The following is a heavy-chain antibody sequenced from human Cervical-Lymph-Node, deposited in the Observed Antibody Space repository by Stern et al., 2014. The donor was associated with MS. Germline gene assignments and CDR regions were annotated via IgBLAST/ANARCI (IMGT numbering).Heavy chain of an antibody. CDR2: ISYDGSNK. D-gene: IGHD4-17*01. CDR1: GFTFSRYA. V-gene: IGHV3-30*04. CDR3: ARDRLDGDYVYYYGLDV. J-gene: IGHJ6*02. Sequence: VQLEGSGGGVVRPGRSLRLSCATSGFTFSRYAVLWVRQAPGKGLEWVAAISYDGSNKFYGDSVKVRFTISRDNSKNTLFLQMNNLRPEDSGVYHCARDRLDGDYVYYYGLDVWGQGTTVTFSS.